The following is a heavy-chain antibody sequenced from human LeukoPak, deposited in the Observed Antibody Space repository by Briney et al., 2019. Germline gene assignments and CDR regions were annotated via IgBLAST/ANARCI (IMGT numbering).Heavy chain of an antibody. CDR1: GFTFSSYV. J-gene: IGHJ4*02. CDR3: AKKEAMIRGVPYYYDS. V-gene: IGHV3-23*01. D-gene: IGHD3-10*01. Sequence: GGSLRLSCSASGFTFSSYVMTWVRQAPGQGLEWVSAIRGSGDDTYYADSVKGRFTISRDNSKNTLYLQMNSLRAEDTAVYYCAKKEAMIRGVPYYYDSRGQGTLVTVSS. CDR2: IRGSGDDT.